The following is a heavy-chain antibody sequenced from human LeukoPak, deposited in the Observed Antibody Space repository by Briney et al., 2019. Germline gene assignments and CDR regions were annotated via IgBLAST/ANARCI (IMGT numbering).Heavy chain of an antibody. CDR2: IYHSGST. J-gene: IGHJ4*02. V-gene: IGHV4-30-2*01. D-gene: IGHD2-2*01. CDR1: GGSISSGGYS. Sequence: SQTLSLTCAVSGGSISSGGYSWSWIRQPPGKGLEWIGEIYHSGSTNYNPSLKSRVTISVDKSKNQFSLKLSSVTAADTAVYYCARVSGTPALRTFDYWGQGTLATVSS. CDR3: ARVSGTPALRTFDY.